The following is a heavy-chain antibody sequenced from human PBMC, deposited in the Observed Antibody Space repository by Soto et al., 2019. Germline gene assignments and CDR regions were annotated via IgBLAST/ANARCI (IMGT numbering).Heavy chain of an antibody. CDR1: GFSVSNNY. V-gene: IGHV3-66*01. CDR2: LYGGGTT. D-gene: IGHD2-2*01. CDR3: ARAMSTSLDY. Sequence: EVQLVESGGGLVQPGGSLRLSCAASGFSVSNNYMSWVRQAPGKGLEWVSVLYGGGTTYYADSVKGRFTISRDNSKNTLYLQMNSLRAEDTAVYYCARAMSTSLDYWGQGTLVTVSS. J-gene: IGHJ4*02.